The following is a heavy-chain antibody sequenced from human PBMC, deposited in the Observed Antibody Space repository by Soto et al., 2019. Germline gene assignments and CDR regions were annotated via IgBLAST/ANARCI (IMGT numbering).Heavy chain of an antibody. CDR2: IIPILGIA. V-gene: IGHV1-69*02. Sequence: GASVKVSCKASGGTFSSYTISWVRQAPGQGLEWMGRIIPILGIANYAQKFQGRVTITADKSTSTAYMELSSLRSEDTAVYYCASNRAAVVRGGYYFDYWGQGTLVTVSS. CDR3: ASNRAAVVRGGYYFDY. CDR1: GGTFSSYT. J-gene: IGHJ4*02. D-gene: IGHD6-13*01.